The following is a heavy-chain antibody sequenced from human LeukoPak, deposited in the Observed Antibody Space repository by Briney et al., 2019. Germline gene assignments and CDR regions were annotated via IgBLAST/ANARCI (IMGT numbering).Heavy chain of an antibody. D-gene: IGHD3/OR15-3a*01. CDR2: MNPSSGTT. J-gene: IGHJ4*02. CDR1: GYTFTTYD. Sequence: ASVKVSCKASGYTFTTYDINWVRQATGQGLEWMGWMNPSSGTTAYAQKFQGRVTITRNTSISTAYMELSSLRSEDTAVYYCARSPSLDWLTFDYWGQGTLVTVSS. V-gene: IGHV1-8*03. CDR3: ARSPSLDWLTFDY.